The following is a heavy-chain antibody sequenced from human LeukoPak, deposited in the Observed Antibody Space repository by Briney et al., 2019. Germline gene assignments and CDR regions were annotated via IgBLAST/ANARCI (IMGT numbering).Heavy chain of an antibody. V-gene: IGHV1-3*03. Sequence: GASVKVSCKASGYTFTSYTIHWVRQAPGQSLEWMGWISVGNGDSKCSQEFQGRVTLTRDTSATTAYLEVSSLRPEDMAVYHCARERGIRDAFDFWGQGTMVTVSS. CDR2: ISVGNGDS. D-gene: IGHD1-14*01. CDR3: ARERGIRDAFDF. J-gene: IGHJ3*01. CDR1: GYTFTSYT.